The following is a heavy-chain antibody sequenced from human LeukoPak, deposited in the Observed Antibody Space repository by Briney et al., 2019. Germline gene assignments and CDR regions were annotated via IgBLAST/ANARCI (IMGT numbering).Heavy chain of an antibody. CDR1: GFTFSSYG. J-gene: IGHJ6*03. Sequence: PGRSLRLSCAASGFTFSSYGMHWVRQAPGKGLEWVAVIWYDGSNKYYADSVKGRFTISRDNSKNTLYLQMNSLRADDTAVYYCAIDRAYYYYMDVWGKGTTVTVSS. CDR2: IWYDGSNK. V-gene: IGHV3-33*01. CDR3: AIDRAYYYYMDV.